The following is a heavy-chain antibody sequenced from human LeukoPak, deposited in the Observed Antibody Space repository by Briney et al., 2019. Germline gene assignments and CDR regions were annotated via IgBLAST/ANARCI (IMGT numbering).Heavy chain of an antibody. CDR3: ARVYYYDILTGYEDDDY. CDR2: ISSSGSTI. CDR1: GFTFSRYE. Sequence: GGSLRLSCAASGFTFSRYEMNWVRQAPGKGLEWVSYISSSGSTIYYADSVKGRFTISRDNAKNSLYLQMNSLRAEDTAVYYCARVYYYDILTGYEDDDYWGQGTLVTVSS. J-gene: IGHJ4*02. V-gene: IGHV3-48*03. D-gene: IGHD3-9*01.